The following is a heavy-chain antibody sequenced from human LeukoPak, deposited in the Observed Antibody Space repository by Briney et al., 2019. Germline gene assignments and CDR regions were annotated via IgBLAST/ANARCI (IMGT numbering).Heavy chain of an antibody. V-gene: IGHV1-69*05. Sequence: AASVKVSCKASGYTFISYTMNWVRQAPGQGLEWMGGIIPIFGTANYAQKFQGRVTITTDESTSTAYMELSSLRSEDTAVYYCAREKGTSPYFDYWGQGTLVTVSS. CDR1: GYTFISYT. D-gene: IGHD1-14*01. CDR3: AREKGTSPYFDY. CDR2: IIPIFGTA. J-gene: IGHJ4*02.